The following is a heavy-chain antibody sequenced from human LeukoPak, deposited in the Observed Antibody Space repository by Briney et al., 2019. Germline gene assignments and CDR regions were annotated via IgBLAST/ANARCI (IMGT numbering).Heavy chain of an antibody. CDR1: GGSISSYY. V-gene: IGHV4-59*08. CDR3: ARAWGSYYDFWSGYYADSGAFDI. D-gene: IGHD3-3*01. Sequence: TSETLSLTCTVSGGSISSYYWSWIRQPPGKGLEWIGYIYYSGSTNYNPSLKSRVTISVDTSKNQFSLKLSSVTAADTAVYYCARAWGSYYDFWSGYYADSGAFDIWGQGTMVTVSS. J-gene: IGHJ3*02. CDR2: IYYSGST.